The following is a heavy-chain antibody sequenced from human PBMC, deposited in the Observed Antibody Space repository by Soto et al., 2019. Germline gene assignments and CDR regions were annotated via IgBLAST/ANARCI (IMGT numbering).Heavy chain of an antibody. CDR1: GGSISSTGYF. CDR3: AIQAGSGEYLDL. D-gene: IGHD1-26*01. V-gene: IGHV4-31*03. J-gene: IGHJ4*02. Sequence: QVQLQESGPGLVKPSQTLSLTCTVSGGSISSTGYFWTWIRHHPGKGLEWIGYIFYSGSTFHNPSLKSRGTLSVDTSKNLFSLELSAVTAADTGVYYCAIQAGSGEYLDLWCPGTGVTGSS. CDR2: IFYSGST.